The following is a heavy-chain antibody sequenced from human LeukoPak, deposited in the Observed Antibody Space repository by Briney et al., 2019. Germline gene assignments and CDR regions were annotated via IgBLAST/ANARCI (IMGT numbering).Heavy chain of an antibody. D-gene: IGHD1-26*01. CDR1: GFTFSSYW. CDR2: INSDGSST. V-gene: IGHV3-74*01. Sequence: GGSLRLSCAASGFTFSSYWMHWVRQAPGKGLVWVSRINSDGSSTSYADSVKGRFTISRDNAKNSLYLQMNSLIAEDTAMYYCARAYSETYGLGYYYMDVWGKGTTVTVSS. CDR3: ARAYSETYGLGYYYMDV. J-gene: IGHJ6*03.